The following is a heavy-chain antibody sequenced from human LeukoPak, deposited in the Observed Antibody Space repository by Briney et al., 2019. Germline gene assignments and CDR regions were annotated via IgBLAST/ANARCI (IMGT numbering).Heavy chain of an antibody. CDR3: AKDAQRGFDYSNSLEY. J-gene: IGHJ4*02. Sequence: PGRCLRLSCVASGFTFSHYGMHWVRQSPGKGLEWVAVIWNDGSDKYYGDSVKGRFTISRDNSRNTVYLNMDSLRAEDTARYYCAKDAQRGFDYSNSLEYWGQGTLVTVS. D-gene: IGHD4-11*01. CDR1: GFTFSHYG. V-gene: IGHV3-33*06. CDR2: IWNDGSDK.